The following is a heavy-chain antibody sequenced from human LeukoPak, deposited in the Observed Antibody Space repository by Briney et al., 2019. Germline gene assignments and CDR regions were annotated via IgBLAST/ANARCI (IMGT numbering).Heavy chain of an antibody. Sequence: PGGSLRLSCAASGFTFNTYTMNWVRQAPGKGLEWVSSISSGTSYIYYADSVKGRFTISRDNAKNSLYLQMNSLKTEDTAVYYCTTDGGYSGYWGQGTLVTVSS. CDR3: TTDGGYSGY. J-gene: IGHJ4*02. CDR1: GFTFNTYT. V-gene: IGHV3-21*03. D-gene: IGHD5-12*01. CDR2: ISSGTSYI.